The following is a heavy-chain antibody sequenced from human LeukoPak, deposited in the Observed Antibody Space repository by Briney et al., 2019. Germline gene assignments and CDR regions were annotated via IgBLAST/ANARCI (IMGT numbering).Heavy chain of an antibody. D-gene: IGHD3-10*01. J-gene: IGHJ6*03. Sequence: LEASVKVSCKASGDTLIGYGFSWVRQAPGQGLEWMGWISSYNENTQYAQRFQGRVTMTTDTSTRTAYMELRSLGSDDTALYFCATVYFGGPPYDFYYYMDVWGKGTTVTVSS. V-gene: IGHV1-18*01. CDR3: ATVYFGGPPYDFYYYMDV. CDR1: GDTLIGYG. CDR2: ISSYNENT.